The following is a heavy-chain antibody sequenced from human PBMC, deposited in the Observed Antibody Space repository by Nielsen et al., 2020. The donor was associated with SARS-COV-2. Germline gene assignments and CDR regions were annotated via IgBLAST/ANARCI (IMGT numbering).Heavy chain of an antibody. D-gene: IGHD1-26*01. CDR2: MSRSGDST. CDR3: AKLVGPDSY. V-gene: IGHV3-23*01. CDR1: GFTFSGNA. Sequence: GESLKISCAASGFTFSGNAVSWVRQAPGKGLEWVSVMSRSGDSTDYADSVKGRFTISRDSSKNTLYLQMNSLRAEDTAVYYCAKLVGPDSYWGQGTLVTVS. J-gene: IGHJ4*02.